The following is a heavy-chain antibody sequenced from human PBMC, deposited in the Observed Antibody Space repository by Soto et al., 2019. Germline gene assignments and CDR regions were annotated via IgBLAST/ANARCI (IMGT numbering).Heavy chain of an antibody. CDR1: GFTFSSYW. CDR2: IKQDGSEK. CDR3: ARGGRYSSGWYYY. D-gene: IGHD6-19*01. J-gene: IGHJ4*02. Sequence: EVQLVESGGGLVQPGGSLRLSCAASGFTFSSYWMSWVRQAPGKGLEWVANIKQDGSEKYYVDSVKGRFTISRDNAKNSLYLQMNSLRAEDTAVYYCARGGRYSSGWYYYWGQGTLVTVSS. V-gene: IGHV3-7*03.